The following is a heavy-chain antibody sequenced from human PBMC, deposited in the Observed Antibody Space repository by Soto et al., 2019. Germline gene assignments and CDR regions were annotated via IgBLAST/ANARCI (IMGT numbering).Heavy chain of an antibody. J-gene: IGHJ4*02. Sequence: SETLSLTCTVSGGSISSGGYYWSWIRQHPGKGLEWIGYIYYSGSTYYNPSLKSRVTISVDTSKNQFSLKLSSVTAADTAVYYCARDSIKPTRFDYWGQGTLVTVSS. CDR2: IYYSGST. D-gene: IGHD4-17*01. V-gene: IGHV4-31*03. CDR3: ARDSIKPTRFDY. CDR1: GGSISSGGYY.